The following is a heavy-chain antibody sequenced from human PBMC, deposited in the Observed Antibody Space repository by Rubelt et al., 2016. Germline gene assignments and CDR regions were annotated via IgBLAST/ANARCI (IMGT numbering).Heavy chain of an antibody. CDR3: ARFAIGGHSSGYLFDY. D-gene: IGHD3-22*01. CDR1: GYTFTGYY. Sequence: QVQLVQSGAEVKKPGASVKVSCKASGYTFTGYYMHWVRQAPGQGLEWMGWINPNSGGTNYAQKFQGRVTMTGDTSISTAYMELSRLISDDTAVYYCARFAIGGHSSGYLFDYWGQGTLVTVSS. CDR2: INPNSGGT. V-gene: IGHV1-2*02. J-gene: IGHJ4*02.